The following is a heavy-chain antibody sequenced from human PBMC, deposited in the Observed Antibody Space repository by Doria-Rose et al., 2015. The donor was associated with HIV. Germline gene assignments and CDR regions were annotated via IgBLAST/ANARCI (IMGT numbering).Heavy chain of an antibody. CDR3: ARIKSSRWYHKYYFDF. CDR1: GVSLSSPGMG. D-gene: IGHD6-13*01. Sequence: QITLKESGPVLVKPTETLTLTCTVSGVSLSSPGMGVSWIRQPPGKALEWLANIFSVDERSYETSLKSRLTISRGTSKSQVVLTMTDMDPVDTATYYCARIKSSRWYHKYYFDFWGQGTLVIVSA. CDR2: IFSVDER. V-gene: IGHV2-26*01. J-gene: IGHJ4*02.